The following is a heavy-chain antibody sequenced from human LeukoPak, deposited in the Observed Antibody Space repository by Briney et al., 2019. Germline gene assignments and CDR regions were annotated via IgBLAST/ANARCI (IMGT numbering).Heavy chain of an antibody. J-gene: IGHJ5*02. D-gene: IGHD6-13*01. V-gene: IGHV4-39*01. Sequence: SPSETLSLTCTVSGGSISSSSYYWGWIRQPPGKGLEWIGSIYYSGSTYYNPSLKSRVTISVDTSKNQFSLKLSSVTAADTAVYYCAGRSSSPATWFDPWGQGTLVTVSS. CDR1: GGSISSSSYY. CDR2: IYYSGST. CDR3: AGRSSSPATWFDP.